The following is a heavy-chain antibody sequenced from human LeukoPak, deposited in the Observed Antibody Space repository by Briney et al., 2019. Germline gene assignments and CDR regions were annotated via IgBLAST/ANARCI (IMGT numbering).Heavy chain of an antibody. V-gene: IGHV4-39*07. CDR2: IYYTGST. J-gene: IGHJ4*02. CDR3: ARDKWFGELFY. D-gene: IGHD3-10*01. Sequence: SETLSLTCTVSGGSISSTNYHWGWIRQPPGKGLEWIGTIYYTGSTYYKPSLKSRVTISIDSSKNQFSLKLSSVTAADTAVYYCARDKWFGELFYWGQGTLVTVSS. CDR1: GGSISSTNYH.